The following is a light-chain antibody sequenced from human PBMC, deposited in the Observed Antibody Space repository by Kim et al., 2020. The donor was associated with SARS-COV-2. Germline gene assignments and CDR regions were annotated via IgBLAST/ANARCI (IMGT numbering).Light chain of an antibody. J-gene: IGKJ4*01. CDR1: HSVLYSSNHKNY. CDR3: QQYYSTPLT. Sequence: ATINCKSSHSVLYSSNHKNYLAWYQQKPGQPPKLLIYWASTRESGVPDRFSGSGSGTDFTLTISSLQAEDVAVYYCQQYYSTPLTFGGGTKVDIK. CDR2: WAS. V-gene: IGKV4-1*01.